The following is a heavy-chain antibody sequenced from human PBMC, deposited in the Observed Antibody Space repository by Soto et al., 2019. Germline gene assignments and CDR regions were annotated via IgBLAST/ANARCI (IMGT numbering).Heavy chain of an antibody. CDR1: GGSFSGYY. Sequence: SETLSLTCAVYGGSFSGYYWSWIRQPPGKGLEWIGEINHSGSTNYNPSLKSRVTISVDTSKNQFSLKLSSVTAADTAVYYCARARYYGSGSYYGSRRNFDYWGQGTLVTVSS. D-gene: IGHD3-10*01. CDR3: ARARYYGSGSYYGSRRNFDY. CDR2: INHSGST. J-gene: IGHJ4*02. V-gene: IGHV4-34*01.